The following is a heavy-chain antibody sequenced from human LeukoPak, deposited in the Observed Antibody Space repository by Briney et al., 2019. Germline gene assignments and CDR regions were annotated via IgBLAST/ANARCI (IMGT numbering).Heavy chain of an antibody. Sequence: PGGSLRLSCAASGFTFSDYYMSWIRQAPGKGLEWVSYISSRSSNTNYADSVKGRFTISRDNGKNSLYLQMNSLGAEDTAVYYCARVKRVGPTTDYYYGMDVWGQGTTVTVSS. CDR3: ARVKRVGPTTDYYYGMDV. V-gene: IGHV3-11*05. J-gene: IGHJ6*02. CDR2: ISSRSSNT. CDR1: GFTFSDYY. D-gene: IGHD1-26*01.